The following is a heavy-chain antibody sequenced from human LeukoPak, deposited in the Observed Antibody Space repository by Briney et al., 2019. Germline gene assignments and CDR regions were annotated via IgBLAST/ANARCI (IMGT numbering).Heavy chain of an antibody. CDR1: GFDFSIYT. V-gene: IGHV3-21*01. CDR2: ISNSGSFI. J-gene: IGHJ3*02. CDR3: ARLRSAYQLAHAFDI. D-gene: IGHD1-1*01. Sequence: GGSLRLSCAASGFDFSIYTLSWVRQAPGKGLEWVSSISNSGSFIYDADSLKGRFTISRDNAKNSLYLLMNSLRAEDTAVYYCARLRSAYQLAHAFDIWGHGTMVTVSS.